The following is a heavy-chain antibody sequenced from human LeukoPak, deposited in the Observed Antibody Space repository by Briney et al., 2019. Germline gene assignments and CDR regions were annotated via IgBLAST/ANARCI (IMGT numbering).Heavy chain of an antibody. Sequence: PGGSLRLSCEVSGLTFSSSWMDWVRQAPGKGLEWVASINPDGNKKYSADSVKGRFTISRDNAENSLYLQMNSLRVEDTAFYYCARDLAYSRLDYWGQGMLVTVSS. CDR2: INPDGNKK. J-gene: IGHJ4*02. D-gene: IGHD5-18*01. CDR3: ARDLAYSRLDY. V-gene: IGHV3-7*01. CDR1: GLTFSSSW.